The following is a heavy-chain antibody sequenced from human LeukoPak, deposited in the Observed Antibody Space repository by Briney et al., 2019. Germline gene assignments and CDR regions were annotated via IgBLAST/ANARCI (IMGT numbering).Heavy chain of an antibody. CDR2: IYYTGST. CDR1: GASTSSYY. V-gene: IGHV4-59*01. J-gene: IGHJ3*02. D-gene: IGHD1-26*01. CDR3: ATRVRPTSPGVFDI. Sequence: SETLSLTCTVSGASTSSYYWSWLRQSPGKGLESIGYIYYTGSTNYNPSLKSRVTMSVDTSKNQFSLKLNSVTAADTAVYYCATRVRPTSPGVFDIWGQGTLVTVSS.